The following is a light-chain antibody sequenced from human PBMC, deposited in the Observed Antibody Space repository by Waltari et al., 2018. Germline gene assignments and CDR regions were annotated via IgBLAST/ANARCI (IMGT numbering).Light chain of an antibody. CDR3: QAWDSTTDVV. Sequence: SSALTPPLSASVSPGQPAKITCYGDKLGENVVSRYQHKPGQSPLLIRYQDKKRPSGIPERFSGSSSGNTVTLTISGTQAMDEADYYCQAWDSTTDVVFGGGTKLTVL. CDR1: KLGENV. CDR2: QDK. V-gene: IGLV3-1*01. J-gene: IGLJ2*01.